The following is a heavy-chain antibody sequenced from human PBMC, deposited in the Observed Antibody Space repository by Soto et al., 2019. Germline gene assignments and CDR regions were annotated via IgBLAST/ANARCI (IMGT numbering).Heavy chain of an antibody. Sequence: EVQLVETGGGLIQPGGSLRLSCVASGFTVSNSYMSWVRQAPGKGLEWVSIIYSVGNTYYADSVEGRFTISRDNSKNTLFLQMNSLRAEDTAVYYCASFTLTGNWFDPWGQGTLVTVSS. CDR3: ASFTLTGNWFDP. V-gene: IGHV3-53*02. CDR2: IYSVGNT. CDR1: GFTVSNSY. J-gene: IGHJ5*02. D-gene: IGHD7-27*01.